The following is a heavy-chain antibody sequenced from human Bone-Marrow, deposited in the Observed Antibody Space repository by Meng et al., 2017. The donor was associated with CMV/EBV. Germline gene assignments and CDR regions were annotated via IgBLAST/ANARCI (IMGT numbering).Heavy chain of an antibody. J-gene: IGHJ3*02. CDR1: GGSFSGYY. CDR3: ARDEYSTYAFDI. CDR2: INHSGST. V-gene: IGHV4-34*01. Sequence: GSLRLSCAVYGGSFSGYYWSWIRQPPGKGLEWIGEINHSGSTNYNPSLKSRVTISVDTSKNQFSLKLSSVTAADTAVYYCARDEYSTYAFDIWGQGTMVTVSS. D-gene: IGHD6-6*01.